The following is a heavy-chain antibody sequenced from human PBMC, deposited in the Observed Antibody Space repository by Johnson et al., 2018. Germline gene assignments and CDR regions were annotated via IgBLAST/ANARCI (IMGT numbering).Heavy chain of an antibody. CDR1: GFTFDDYG. CDR3: ARGGGSYSAFDI. J-gene: IGHJ3*02. Sequence: VRLGEAGGGVVGPGGSLRLSCAASGFTFDDYGMSWVRQAPGKGLEWVAGINWNGGSTGYADSVKGRFTISRDNAKNSLYLQMNSLRAEDTALYTCARGGGSYSAFDIWGQGTMVTVSS. V-gene: IGHV3-20*01. CDR2: INWNGGST. D-gene: IGHD1-26*01.